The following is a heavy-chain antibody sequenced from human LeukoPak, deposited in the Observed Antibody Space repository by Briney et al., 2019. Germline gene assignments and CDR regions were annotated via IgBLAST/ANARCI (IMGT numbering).Heavy chain of an antibody. V-gene: IGHV4-61*02. J-gene: IGHJ6*03. D-gene: IGHD2-2*01. CDR3: ARARIYCSSTSCYPPYYMDV. CDR1: GGSISSGSYY. CDR2: IYTSGST. Sequence: SQTLSLTCTVSGGSISSGSYYWSWIRQPAGKGLEWIGRIYTSGSTNYNPSLKSRASISIDTSKNQFSLKLSSVTAADTAVYYCARARIYCSSTSCYPPYYMDVWGKGTTVTVSS.